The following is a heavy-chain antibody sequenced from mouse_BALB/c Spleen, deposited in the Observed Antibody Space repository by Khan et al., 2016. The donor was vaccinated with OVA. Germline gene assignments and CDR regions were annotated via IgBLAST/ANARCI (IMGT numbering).Heavy chain of an antibody. CDR2: ISTYYGDA. V-gene: IGHV1S137*01. CDR1: GYTLTDYA. Sequence: QVQLKQSGAELVRPGVSVKISCKGSGYTLTDYAMHWVKQSPAKSLEWIGVISTYYGDADYNQKFKGKATMTVDKSSSTAYMQLARLTSEDSAIYYCARGSGNSRFAYWGQGTLVTVSA. J-gene: IGHJ3*01. D-gene: IGHD1-3*01. CDR3: ARGSGNSRFAY.